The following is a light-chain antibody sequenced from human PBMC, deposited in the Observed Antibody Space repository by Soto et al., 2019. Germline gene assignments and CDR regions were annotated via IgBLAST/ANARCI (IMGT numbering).Light chain of an antibody. CDR3: QQRGSWPWT. V-gene: IGKV3-11*01. CDR1: QSVSSS. J-gene: IGKJ1*01. CDR2: DAS. Sequence: EVALTQPPATLSFSPGERAALSCRASQSVSSSLAWYQQKPGQAPRLLIYDASNRATGIPARFSGSGSGTDFTLTISSLEPEDFAIYYCQQRGSWPWTFGQGTKVDIK.